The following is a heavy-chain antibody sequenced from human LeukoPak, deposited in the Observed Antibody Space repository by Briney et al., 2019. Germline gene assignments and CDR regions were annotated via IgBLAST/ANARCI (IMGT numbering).Heavy chain of an antibody. CDR3: AIGHSGYDFGAY. Sequence: ASVKVSCKASVYTFTSYGISWVRQAPGQGLEWMGWISAYNGNTNYAQKLQGRVTMTTDTSTSTAYMELRSLRSDDTAVYYCAIGHSGYDFGAYWGQGTLVTVSS. CDR2: ISAYNGNT. V-gene: IGHV1-18*01. CDR1: VYTFTSYG. J-gene: IGHJ4*02. D-gene: IGHD5-12*01.